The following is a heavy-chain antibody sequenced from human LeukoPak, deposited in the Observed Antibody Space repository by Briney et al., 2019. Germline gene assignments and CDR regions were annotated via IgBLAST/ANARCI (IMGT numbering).Heavy chain of an antibody. CDR3: TRDPRHFDS. D-gene: IGHD6-6*01. V-gene: IGHV3-11*04. J-gene: IGHJ5*01. CDR1: GFTFSDSY. CDR2: ISASGDDI. Sequence: GGSLRLSCAASGFTFSDSYMTWVRQAPGKGVEWVAHISASGDDINYSDSVKGRFTISRDNAKNSLYLQMSSLRVEDTAVYYCTRDPRHFDSCGQGTLVTVSS.